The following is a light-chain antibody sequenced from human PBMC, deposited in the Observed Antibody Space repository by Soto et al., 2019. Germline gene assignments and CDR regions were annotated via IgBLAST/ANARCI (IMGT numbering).Light chain of an antibody. Sequence: ETVLTQSPATLSLSPGDRATLSCGASQSVRSSYVAWYQQKAGLAPRLLIYDGSSRASGIPDRFGGSGSGTDFTLTIGRLEPEDFAVYYCQQYDNSAPLSFGGGTKVEMK. CDR2: DGS. J-gene: IGKJ4*01. V-gene: IGKV3D-20*01. CDR1: QSVRSSY. CDR3: QQYDNSAPLS.